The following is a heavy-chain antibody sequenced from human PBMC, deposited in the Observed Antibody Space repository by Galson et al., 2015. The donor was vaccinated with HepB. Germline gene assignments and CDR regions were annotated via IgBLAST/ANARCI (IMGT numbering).Heavy chain of an antibody. CDR1: GYSISSGYY. CDR2: IYHSGST. Sequence: TLSLTCTVSGYSISSGYYWGWIRQPPGKGLEWIGSIYHSGSTYYNPSLKSRVTISVDTSKNQFSLKLSSVTAADTAVYYCARDPRGSPKLWGQGTLVTVSS. D-gene: IGHD1-26*01. CDR3: ARDPRGSPKL. V-gene: IGHV4-38-2*02. J-gene: IGHJ4*02.